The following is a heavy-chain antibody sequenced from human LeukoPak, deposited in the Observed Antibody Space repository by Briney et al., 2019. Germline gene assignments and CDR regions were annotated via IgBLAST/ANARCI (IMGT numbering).Heavy chain of an antibody. J-gene: IGHJ5*02. D-gene: IGHD3-22*01. CDR1: GGSISSSSYY. CDR2: IYYSGST. CDR3: ARQAKGTMTEEALEPIDR. V-gene: IGHV4-39*01. Sequence: PSETLSLTCTVSGGSISSSSYYWGWIRQPPGKGLEWIVSIYYSGSTYYNPSLKSRVTISVYTSKNQFSLKLRSVTAADTAVYYGARQAKGTMTEEALEPIDRWSQGTLVTVSS.